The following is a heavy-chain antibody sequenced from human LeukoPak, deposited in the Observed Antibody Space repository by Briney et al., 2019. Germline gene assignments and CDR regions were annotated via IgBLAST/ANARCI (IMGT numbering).Heavy chain of an antibody. D-gene: IGHD1-20*01. CDR3: ARWKRNNWNDDYYFDY. CDR1: GFTFSSYS. J-gene: IGHJ4*02. Sequence: GGSLRLSCAASGFTFSSYSMNWVRQAPGKGLEWVSSISSSSSYIYYADSVKGRFTISRDNAKNSLYLQMNSLRAEDTAVYYCARWKRNNWNDDYYFDYWGQGTLVTVSS. V-gene: IGHV3-21*01. CDR2: ISSSSSYI.